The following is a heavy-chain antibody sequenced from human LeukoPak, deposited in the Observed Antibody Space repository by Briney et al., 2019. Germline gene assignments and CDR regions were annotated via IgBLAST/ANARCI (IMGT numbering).Heavy chain of an antibody. CDR3: ARGYGSGNYYPKDY. CDR1: GGSFSGYY. Sequence: SETLSLTCAVYGGSFSGYYWSWVRQPPGKGLEWIGEINHSGSTNYNPSLKSRVTISVDTSKNQWSLKLTSVTAADTAVYYCARGYGSGNYYPKDYWGQGTLVTVSS. CDR2: INHSGST. V-gene: IGHV4-34*01. D-gene: IGHD3-10*01. J-gene: IGHJ4*02.